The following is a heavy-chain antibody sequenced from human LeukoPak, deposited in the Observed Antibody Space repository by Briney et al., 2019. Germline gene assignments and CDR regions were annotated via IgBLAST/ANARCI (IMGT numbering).Heavy chain of an antibody. CDR3: ASGRGY. CDR1: GFTFSSYT. CDR2: ISSSSSYK. Sequence: TPGGSLRLSWAASGFTFSSYTLIWVRQAPGKGLEWVSCISSSSSYKEYADSVKGRFTISRDNAKNSLFLQMNSLRAEDTVVYYCASGRGYWGQGTRVTVSS. J-gene: IGHJ4*02. D-gene: IGHD3-10*01. V-gene: IGHV3-21*01.